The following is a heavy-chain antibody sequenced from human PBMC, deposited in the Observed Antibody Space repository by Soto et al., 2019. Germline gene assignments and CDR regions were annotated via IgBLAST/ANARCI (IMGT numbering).Heavy chain of an antibody. CDR1: GFTFSSYS. CDR2: ISSSSSTI. Sequence: GGALRLSCAASGFTFSSYSIKWVRQAPGKGLEWVSYISSSSSTIYYADSVKGRFTISRDNAKNSLYLQMNSLRAEDTAVYYCASVIVATIMVFDYWGQGTLVTVSS. CDR3: ASVIVATIMVFDY. J-gene: IGHJ4*02. D-gene: IGHD5-12*01. V-gene: IGHV3-48*01.